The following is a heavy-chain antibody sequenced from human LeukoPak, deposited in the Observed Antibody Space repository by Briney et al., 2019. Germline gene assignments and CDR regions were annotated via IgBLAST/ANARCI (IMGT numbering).Heavy chain of an antibody. Sequence: SETLSLTCAVYGGSFSGYYWSWIRTPPGKGLEWIGEINHSGTTNYNPFLKNTVTISVDTSKNQFTRKLSSVTAANTVVYYCARGPRYCSSTSCRHFDYWGQGTLVTVSS. J-gene: IGHJ4*02. V-gene: IGHV4-34*01. CDR1: GGSFSGYY. D-gene: IGHD2-2*01. CDR3: ARGPRYCSSTSCRHFDY. CDR2: INHSGTT.